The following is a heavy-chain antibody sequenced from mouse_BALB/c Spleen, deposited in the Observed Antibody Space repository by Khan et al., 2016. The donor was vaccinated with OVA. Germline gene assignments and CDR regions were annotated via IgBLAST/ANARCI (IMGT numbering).Heavy chain of an antibody. CDR1: GFTFSSYS. CDR2: ISSGGDYT. Sequence: DVMLVESGGDLVKPGGSLKLSCAASGFTFSSYSMSWVRQTPDKRLEWVASISSGGDYTYYPDSVNGRFTISRDNAKNTLYLQMSDLKSEDTAMYYCADHLTGSFAYWGQGTLVTVSA. D-gene: IGHD4-1*01. CDR3: ADHLTGSFAY. J-gene: IGHJ3*01. V-gene: IGHV5-6*02.